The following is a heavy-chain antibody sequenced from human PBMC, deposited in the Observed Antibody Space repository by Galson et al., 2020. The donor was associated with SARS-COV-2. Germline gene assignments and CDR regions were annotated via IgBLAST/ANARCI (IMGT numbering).Heavy chain of an antibody. CDR1: GFTFSSYA. Sequence: GESPKISCAASGFTFSSYALSWVRQAPGKGLEWVSANSGSGGSTYYADSVKGRFTISRDNSKNTLYLQMNSLRAEDTAVYYCAKDGVYSYGYFDYWGQGTLVTVSS. CDR2: NSGSGGST. D-gene: IGHD5-18*01. CDR3: AKDGVYSYGYFDY. V-gene: IGHV3-23*01. J-gene: IGHJ4*02.